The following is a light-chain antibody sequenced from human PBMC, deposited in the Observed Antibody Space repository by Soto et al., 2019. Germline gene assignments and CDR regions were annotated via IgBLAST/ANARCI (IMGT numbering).Light chain of an antibody. Sequence: DIQLTQSPSFLSPSIGESVTITCRASQVSSTSLAWYQVKPGRAPKRLIYATFTLQSGVPSRFSGSRSGTEFTLTISNLQPEDFATYYCLQFNSYPRTFGQGTKVDIK. CDR1: QVSSTS. CDR2: ATF. CDR3: LQFNSYPRT. J-gene: IGKJ1*01. V-gene: IGKV1-9*01.